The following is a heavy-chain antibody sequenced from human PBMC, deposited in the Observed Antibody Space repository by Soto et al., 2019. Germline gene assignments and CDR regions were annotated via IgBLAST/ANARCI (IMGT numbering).Heavy chain of an antibody. CDR3: ANPPYRDILSDDSFDI. CDR1: GFTFSSYA. J-gene: IGHJ3*02. D-gene: IGHD3-9*01. CDR2: ISGSGGST. Sequence: GGSLRLSCAASGFTFSSYAMSWVRQAPGKGLEWGSAISGSGGSTYYADSVKGRFTISRDNSKNTLYLQMNSLRAEDTAVYYCANPPYRDILSDDSFDIWGQGTMVTVSS. V-gene: IGHV3-23*01.